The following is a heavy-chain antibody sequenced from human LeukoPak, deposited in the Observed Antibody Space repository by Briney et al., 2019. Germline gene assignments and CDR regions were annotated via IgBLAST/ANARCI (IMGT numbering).Heavy chain of an antibody. D-gene: IGHD2-2*01. Sequence: PGGSLRLSCAASGFTFSHYYMSWIRQAPGKGLEWVSGISWNSDSLRYAASVEGRFTISRDNAKNFVYLQMTSLRVEDTALYYCARRLPDSSFPFDYWGQGTLVTVSS. V-gene: IGHV3-9*01. CDR3: ARRLPDSSFPFDY. J-gene: IGHJ4*02. CDR1: GFTFSHYY. CDR2: ISWNSDSL.